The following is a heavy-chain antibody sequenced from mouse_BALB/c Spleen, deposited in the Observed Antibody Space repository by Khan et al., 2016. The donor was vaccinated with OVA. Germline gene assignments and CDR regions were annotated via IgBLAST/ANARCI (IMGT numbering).Heavy chain of an antibody. D-gene: IGHD1-1*01. CDR2: INPHIGET. J-gene: IGHJ2*01. Sequence: VHVKQSGPELVKPGASVKISCKASGYSFTGYFMNWVMQSHGKSLEWIGRINPHIGETFYNQKFKGKATLTVDESSSTAHMELRSLASEDSAVYYCARIYGSDFDYWGQGTPLTVSS. CDR1: GYSFTGYF. V-gene: IGHV1-20*02. CDR3: ARIYGSDFDY.